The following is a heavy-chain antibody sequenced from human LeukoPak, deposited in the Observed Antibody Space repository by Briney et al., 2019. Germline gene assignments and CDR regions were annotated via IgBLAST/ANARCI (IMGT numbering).Heavy chain of an antibody. CDR1: GFTFSSYG. Sequence: GGSLRLSCAASGFTFSSYGMHWVRQAPGKGLEWVAVIWYDGSNKYYADSVKGRFTISRDNSKNTLYLQMNSLRAEDTAVYYCAREGALYSSSWYQKGAFDYWGQGTLVTVSS. V-gene: IGHV3-33*01. D-gene: IGHD6-13*01. J-gene: IGHJ4*02. CDR2: IWYDGSNK. CDR3: AREGALYSSSWYQKGAFDY.